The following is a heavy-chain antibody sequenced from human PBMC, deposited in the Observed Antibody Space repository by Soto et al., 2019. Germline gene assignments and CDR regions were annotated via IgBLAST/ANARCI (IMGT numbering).Heavy chain of an antibody. V-gene: IGHV2-5*02. CDR1: GFSLSTSGVG. Sequence: SGPTLVKPTQTLTLTCTFSGFSLSTSGVGVGWIRQPPGKALEWLALIYWDDDKRYSPSLKSRLTITKDTSKNQVVLKMTNMDPVDTATYYCAHSRVRTGPNMFGSGSYYPFDYWGQGTLVTVSS. J-gene: IGHJ4*02. CDR2: IYWDDDK. CDR3: AHSRVRTGPNMFGSGSYYPFDY. D-gene: IGHD3-10*01.